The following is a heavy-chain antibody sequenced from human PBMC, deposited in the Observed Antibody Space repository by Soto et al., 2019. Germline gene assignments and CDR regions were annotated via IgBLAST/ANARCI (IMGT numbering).Heavy chain of an antibody. Sequence: SETLSLTCTVSNGSISSSYWSWIRQPPGKGLEWIGYISYRGNTKYNPSLKSRVAISVDTSKTQFSLRLSSVTAADTAVYYCARDYDVAYYGMDVWGQGTTVTVSS. V-gene: IGHV4-59*01. CDR3: ARDYDVAYYGMDV. D-gene: IGHD3-16*01. CDR1: NGSISSSY. J-gene: IGHJ6*02. CDR2: ISYRGNT.